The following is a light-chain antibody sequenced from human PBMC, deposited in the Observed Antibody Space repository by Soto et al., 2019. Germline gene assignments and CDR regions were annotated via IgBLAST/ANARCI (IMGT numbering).Light chain of an antibody. Sequence: IQLTQSPSSLSASVGETVTITCRASQDIDNSLNWYQHQPGKAPKLPIYAVSFLETGVPSRFSGRGSGTTFSLTINSLQADDSATYYCQQHDGRPTMTFGQGTRLDIK. CDR1: QDIDNS. J-gene: IGKJ5*01. V-gene: IGKV1-33*01. CDR2: AVS. CDR3: QQHDGRPTMT.